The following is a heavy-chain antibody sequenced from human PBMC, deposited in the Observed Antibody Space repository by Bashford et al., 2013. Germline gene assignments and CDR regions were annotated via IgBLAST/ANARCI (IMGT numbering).Heavy chain of an antibody. D-gene: IGHD1-14*01. Sequence: WVRQAPGQGLEWMGGIIPIFGTANYAQKFQGRVTITADEFTSTAYMELRSLRSEDTAVYYCATQEPSLPTYWGQGTLVTVSS. V-gene: IGHV1-69*01. CDR2: IIPIFGTA. J-gene: IGHJ4*02. CDR3: ATQEPSLPTY.